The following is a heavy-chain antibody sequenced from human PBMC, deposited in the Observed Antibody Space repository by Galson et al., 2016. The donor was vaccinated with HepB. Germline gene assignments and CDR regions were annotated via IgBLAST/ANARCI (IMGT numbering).Heavy chain of an antibody. D-gene: IGHD6-13*01. CDR3: AREMHVAAAAAFDF. CDR2: LSTNGLSQ. V-gene: IGHV3-30-3*01. J-gene: IGHJ4*02. CDR1: GFSVKTYA. Sequence: SLRLSCAASGFSVKTYAVNWVRQAPGKGLEWVAVLSTNGLSQHYADSVKGRFTISRDNPKNTLYLQMNSLKVEDTAVYYCAREMHVAAAAAFDFWGRGTLVTVSS.